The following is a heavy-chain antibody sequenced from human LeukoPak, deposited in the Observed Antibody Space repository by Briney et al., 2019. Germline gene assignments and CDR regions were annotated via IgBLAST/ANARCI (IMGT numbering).Heavy chain of an antibody. Sequence: GGSLRLSCVASGFSFSEYEMNWVRQAPGKGLEWVSYISGGGNTIYYADSVKGRFTISRDNAKKSLYLQMNSLRAEDTAVYYCARALRHSNYSYFDYWGQGTLVTVSS. CDR3: ARALRHSNYSYFDY. CDR2: ISGGGNTI. V-gene: IGHV3-48*03. J-gene: IGHJ4*02. CDR1: GFSFSEYE. D-gene: IGHD4-11*01.